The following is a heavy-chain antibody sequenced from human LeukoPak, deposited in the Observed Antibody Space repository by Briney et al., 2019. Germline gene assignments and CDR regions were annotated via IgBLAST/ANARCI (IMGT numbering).Heavy chain of an antibody. D-gene: IGHD2-8*01. CDR2: ISSGSSYI. CDR3: ATSMHFDY. CDR1: GFTFSSYS. J-gene: IGHJ4*02. Sequence: GGSLRLSCAASGFTFSSYSMNWVRQAPGKGLEWVSSISSGSSYIYYADSVKGQFTISRDNAKNSLYLQMNSLRAEDTAVYYCATSMHFDYWGQGTLVTVSS. V-gene: IGHV3-21*01.